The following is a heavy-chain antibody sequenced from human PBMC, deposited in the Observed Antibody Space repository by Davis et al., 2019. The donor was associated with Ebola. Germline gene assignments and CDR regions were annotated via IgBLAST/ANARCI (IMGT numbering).Heavy chain of an antibody. CDR2: ISYDGRNK. CDR1: GFTFSGYG. Sequence: GESLKISCAASGFTFSGYGMHWVRQTPGKGLEWVAVISYDGRNKYYADSVKGRFTISRDNSKNTLYLQMNSLRAEDTAVYYCAKGGFFGVVIYYFDYWGQGTLVTVSS. J-gene: IGHJ4*02. V-gene: IGHV3-30*18. D-gene: IGHD3-3*01. CDR3: AKGGFFGVVIYYFDY.